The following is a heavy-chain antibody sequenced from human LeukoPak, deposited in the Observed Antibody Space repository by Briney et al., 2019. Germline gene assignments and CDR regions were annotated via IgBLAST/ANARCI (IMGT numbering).Heavy chain of an antibody. D-gene: IGHD6-19*01. V-gene: IGHV3-23*01. CDR2: ISGSGGST. J-gene: IGHJ4*02. CDR1: GFTFSSYA. Sequence: GGSLRLSCAASGFTFSSYAMSWVRQAPGKGLEWVSAISGSGGSTYYADSVEGRFTIARDNSKNTMYLQMNSLRAEDTAVYYCERRVAELDFWGQGPLVTVST. CDR3: ERRVAELDF.